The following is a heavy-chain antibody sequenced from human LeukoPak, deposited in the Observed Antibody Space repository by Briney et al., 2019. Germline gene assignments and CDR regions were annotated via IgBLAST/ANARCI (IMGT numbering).Heavy chain of an antibody. J-gene: IGHJ4*02. D-gene: IGHD3-10*01. CDR1: GGSISSGGYY. CDR2: IYYSGST. Sequence: PSETLSLTCTVSGGSISSGGYYWSWIRQHPGKGLEWIGYIYYSGSTYYNPSLKSRVTISVDTSKNQFSLKLSSVTAADTAVYYCARARFHRFGLDYWGQGTLVTVSS. V-gene: IGHV4-31*03. CDR3: ARARFHRFGLDY.